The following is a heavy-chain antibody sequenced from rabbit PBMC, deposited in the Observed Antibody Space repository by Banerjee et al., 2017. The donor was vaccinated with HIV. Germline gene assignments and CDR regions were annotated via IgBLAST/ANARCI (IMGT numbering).Heavy chain of an antibody. J-gene: IGHJ4*01. V-gene: IGHV1S43*01. Sequence: QEQLEESGGGLVKPGGTLTLTCKASGIDFSSNAMCWVRQAPGKGLELIACTGTSSGRIWYASWVNGRFTISKASSTTVTLQMTSLIVADTATYFCARRSARSGDYGLWGQGTLVTVS. CDR3: ARRSARSGDYGL. D-gene: IGHD1-1*01. CDR2: TGTSSGRI. CDR1: GIDFSSNA.